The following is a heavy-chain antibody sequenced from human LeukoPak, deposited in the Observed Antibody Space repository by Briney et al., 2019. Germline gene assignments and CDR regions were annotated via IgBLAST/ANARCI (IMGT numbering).Heavy chain of an antibody. J-gene: IGHJ4*02. CDR1: GFTFSSYT. Sequence: GGSLRLSCAASGFTFSSYTMNWVRQAPGKGLEWISYITSSSSIISYADSVKGRFTISRDNARNSLYLQMNSLRDEDTAVYYCARYYYGSLDYWGQGTLVPVSS. D-gene: IGHD3-10*01. CDR2: ITSSSSII. CDR3: ARYYYGSLDY. V-gene: IGHV3-48*02.